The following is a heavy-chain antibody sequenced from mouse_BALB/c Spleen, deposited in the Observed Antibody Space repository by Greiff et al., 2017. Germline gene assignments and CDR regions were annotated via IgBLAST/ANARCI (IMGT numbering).Heavy chain of an antibody. Sequence: EVQVVESGGGLVKPGGSLKLSCAASGFAFSSYDMSWVRQTPEKRLEWVAYISSGGGSTYYPDTVKGRFTISRDNAKNTLYLQMSSLKSEDTAMYYCARADGYYDYWGQGTTLTVSS. CDR3: ARADGYYDY. D-gene: IGHD2-3*01. CDR2: ISSGGGST. V-gene: IGHV5-12-1*01. J-gene: IGHJ2*01. CDR1: GFAFSSYD.